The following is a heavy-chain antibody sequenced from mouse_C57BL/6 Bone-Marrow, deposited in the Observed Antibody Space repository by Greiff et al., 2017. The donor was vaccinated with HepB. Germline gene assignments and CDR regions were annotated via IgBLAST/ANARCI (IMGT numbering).Heavy chain of an antibody. J-gene: IGHJ4*01. CDR2: IYPGSGST. Sequence: QVQLQQPGAELVKPGASVKMSCKASGYTFPSYWITWVKQRPGQGLAWIGDIYPGSGSTNYNEKFKSKATLTVDTSSSTAYMQLSSLTSEDSAVYYCARPKLGRLDYWGQGTSVTVSS. D-gene: IGHD4-1*01. CDR3: ARPKLGRLDY. CDR1: GYTFPSYW. V-gene: IGHV1-55*01.